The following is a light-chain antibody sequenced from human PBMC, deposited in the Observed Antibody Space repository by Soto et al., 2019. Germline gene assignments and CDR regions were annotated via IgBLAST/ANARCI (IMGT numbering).Light chain of an antibody. Sequence: EIVMTQSPATLSVSPGERATLSCRASQSVSSNLAWYQQKPDQAPRLLIYGASTRATGIPARFSGSGSGTEFILTISSLQSEDFSVYYCQQYNNWPPNTFGQGTRLEIK. J-gene: IGKJ5*01. CDR1: QSVSSN. CDR2: GAS. CDR3: QQYNNWPPNT. V-gene: IGKV3-15*01.